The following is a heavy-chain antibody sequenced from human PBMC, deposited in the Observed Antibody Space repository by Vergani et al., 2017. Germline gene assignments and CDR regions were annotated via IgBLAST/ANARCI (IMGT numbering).Heavy chain of an antibody. CDR2: IIPIFGTA. CDR1: GGTFSSYA. V-gene: IGHV1-69*01. D-gene: IGHD5-24*01. Sequence: QVQLVQSGAEVKKPGSSVKVSCKASGGTFSSYAISWVRQAPGQGLEWMGGIIPIFGTANYAQKFQGRVTITADESTSTAYMELSSLRSEDTAVYYCARALTRVSPGMATIPSYYYYMDVWGKGTTVTVSS. CDR3: ARALTRVSPGMATIPSYYYYMDV. J-gene: IGHJ6*03.